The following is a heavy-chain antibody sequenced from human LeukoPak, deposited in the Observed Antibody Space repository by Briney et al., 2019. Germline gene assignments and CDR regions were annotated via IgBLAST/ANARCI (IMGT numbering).Heavy chain of an antibody. D-gene: IGHD3-10*01. Sequence: GSLRLSCAASGLTFSSHWMHWVRQAPGKGLVWVSRIRSDGADIQYADSVRGRFTISRDNAKSTLYLQMNSLRTEDTAVYFCVRNMVRGIVYFDSWGQGTLVTVSS. CDR3: VRNMVRGIVYFDS. CDR2: IRSDGADI. V-gene: IGHV3-74*03. J-gene: IGHJ4*02. CDR1: GLTFSSHW.